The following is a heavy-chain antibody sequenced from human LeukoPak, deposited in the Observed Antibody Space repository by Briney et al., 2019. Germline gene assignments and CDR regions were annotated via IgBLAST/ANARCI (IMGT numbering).Heavy chain of an antibody. CDR2: INPSGGST. D-gene: IGHD3-10*01. J-gene: IGHJ4*02. Sequence: GASVKVSCKASGYTFTSYYMHWVRQAPGQGLEWMGIINPSGGSTSYAQKFQGRVTMTRDTSTSTVCMELSSLRSEDTVVYYCARGRTNYYGSGSSCFDYWGQGTLVTVSS. CDR3: ARGRTNYYGSGSSCFDY. CDR1: GYTFTSYY. V-gene: IGHV1-46*01.